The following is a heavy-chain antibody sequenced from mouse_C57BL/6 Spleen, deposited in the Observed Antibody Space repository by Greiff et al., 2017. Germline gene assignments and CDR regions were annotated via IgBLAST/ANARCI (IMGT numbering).Heavy chain of an antibody. J-gene: IGHJ2*01. CDR1: GYAFSSSW. CDR3: ARRGVSNYFDY. Sequence: VKVVESGPELVKPGASVKISCKASGYAFSSSWMNWVKQRPGKGLEWIGRIYPGDGDTNYNGKFKGKATLTADKSSSTAYMQLSSLTSEDSAVYFCARRGVSNYFDYWGQGTTLTVSS. V-gene: IGHV1-82*01. D-gene: IGHD2-10*02. CDR2: IYPGDGDT.